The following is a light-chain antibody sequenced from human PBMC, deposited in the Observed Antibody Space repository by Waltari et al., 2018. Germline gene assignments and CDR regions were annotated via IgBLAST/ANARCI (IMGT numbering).Light chain of an antibody. J-gene: IGLJ3*02. CDR1: GSNIGSNT. CDR2: TND. CDR3: ATWDDSLNGVV. V-gene: IGLV1-44*01. Sequence: QSVLTQPPSASGTPGQRVTIFCSGRGSNIGSNTVEWYQHLPGTAPKLLIYTNDQRPSGVPARFSVSKSGTSASLAISGLQSEDEAVYYCATWDDSLNGVVFGGGTKLTVL.